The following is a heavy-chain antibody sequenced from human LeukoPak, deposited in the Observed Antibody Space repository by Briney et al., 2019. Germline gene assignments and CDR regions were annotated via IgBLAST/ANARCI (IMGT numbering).Heavy chain of an antibody. D-gene: IGHD3-22*01. CDR1: GFTFSSYA. CDR2: ISSSSSYI. Sequence: GGSLRLSRAASGFTFSSYAMSWVRQAPGKGLEWVSSISSSSSYIYYADSVKGRFTISRDNAENSLYLQMSSLRAEDTAVYYCARRYYGSATYRLPYDYWGQGTLVTVSS. CDR3: ARRYYGSATYRLPYDY. J-gene: IGHJ4*02. V-gene: IGHV3-21*01.